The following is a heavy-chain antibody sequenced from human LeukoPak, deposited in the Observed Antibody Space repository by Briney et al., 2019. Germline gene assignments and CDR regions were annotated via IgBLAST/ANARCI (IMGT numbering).Heavy chain of an antibody. Sequence: PRASVKVSCKASGFTFTSYDINWVRQATGQGLEWMGWMNPNNGNTGYAQKFQGRVTVTRDTSISTAYMELRSLRSEDTAVYYCVRDGEGVAISVNYWFDPWGQGTLVTVSS. CDR3: VRDGEGVAISVNYWFDP. CDR2: MNPNNGNT. V-gene: IGHV1-8*01. D-gene: IGHD3-10*01. CDR1: GFTFTSYD. J-gene: IGHJ5*02.